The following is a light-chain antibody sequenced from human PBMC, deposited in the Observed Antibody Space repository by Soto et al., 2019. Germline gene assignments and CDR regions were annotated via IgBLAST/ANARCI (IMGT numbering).Light chain of an antibody. J-gene: IGLJ1*01. V-gene: IGLV4-69*01. CDR2: LNSDGSH. CDR1: SGHSSYA. CDR3: QTWGTGV. Sequence: QSVLTQSPSASASLGASVKLTCTLSSGHSSYAIAWHQQQPEKGPRYLMKLNSDGSHSKGDGIPDRFSGSSSGAERYLTSSSLQSEDEADYYCQTWGTGVFGTGTKLTVL.